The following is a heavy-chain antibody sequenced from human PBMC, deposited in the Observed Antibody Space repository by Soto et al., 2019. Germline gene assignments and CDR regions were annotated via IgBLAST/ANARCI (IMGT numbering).Heavy chain of an antibody. CDR3: ASIRGAAGNNWFDP. CDR2: ISAYNGNT. D-gene: IGHD6-13*01. CDR1: GYTFTSYG. V-gene: IGHV1-18*01. J-gene: IGHJ5*02. Sequence: ASVKVSCKASGYTFTSYGISWVRQAPGQGLEWMGWISAYNGNTNYAQKLQGRVTMTTDTSTSTAYMELRSLRSDDTAVYYCASIRGAAGNNWFDPWGQGNLVTVSX.